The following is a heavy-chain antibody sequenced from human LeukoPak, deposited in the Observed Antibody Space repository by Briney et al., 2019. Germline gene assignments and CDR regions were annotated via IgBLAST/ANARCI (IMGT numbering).Heavy chain of an antibody. CDR1: GYPFTSYG. J-gene: IGHJ4*02. D-gene: IGHD2-2*01. CDR2: ISAYNGNT. V-gene: IGHV1-18*01. CDR3: AGNPLALSTSLNSDY. Sequence: GASVKVSFKASGYPFTSYGISWVRPAPGQGLEWMGWISAYNGNTNYAQKLQGRVTMTTDTSTSTAYMELRSLRSDDTAVYYCAGNPLALSTSLNSDYWGQGTLVTVSS.